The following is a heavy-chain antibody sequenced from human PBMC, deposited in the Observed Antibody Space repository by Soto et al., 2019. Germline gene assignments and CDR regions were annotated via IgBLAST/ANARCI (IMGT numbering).Heavy chain of an antibody. J-gene: IGHJ4*02. CDR3: ARIRYSSGNGLDN. Sequence: PVNPTQPLAMTCAFSGFPLSNNEKCVSWIRQPPGKALEWLARIDWDDDKYYSTSLKTRLTISKDTSKNQVVLTMTNMDPVDTATYYCARIRYSSGNGLDNWGQGTLVTVSS. CDR2: IDWDDDK. D-gene: IGHD6-19*01. CDR1: GFPLSNNEKC. V-gene: IGHV2-70*11.